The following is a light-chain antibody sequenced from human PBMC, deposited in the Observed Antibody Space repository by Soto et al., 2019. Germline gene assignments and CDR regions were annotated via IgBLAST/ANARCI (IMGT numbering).Light chain of an antibody. Sequence: EIVLTQPPGSLSLSPGERATLSCRASQSFSSNYLAWYQQEPGQAPRLLIYDASSRATGIPDRFSGSGSGTDFTLTISRLEPEDFAVYYCQQYGRLPLTFGGGTKVDIK. CDR3: QQYGRLPLT. V-gene: IGKV3-20*01. CDR2: DAS. J-gene: IGKJ4*01. CDR1: QSFSSNY.